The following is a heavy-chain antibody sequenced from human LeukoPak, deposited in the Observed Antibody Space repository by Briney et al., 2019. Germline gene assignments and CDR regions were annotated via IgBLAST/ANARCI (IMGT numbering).Heavy chain of an antibody. Sequence: ASVTVSCKASGYTFTGDFFHWVRQAPGQGLEWMGWINSDSGGTNYARKFQGRVTMTRDTSISTAYMELSSLRSDDTAVFYCARGNIATRRGENWFDPWGEGTLVTVSS. CDR2: INSDSGGT. CDR1: GYTFTGDF. D-gene: IGHD6-6*01. V-gene: IGHV1-2*02. CDR3: ARGNIATRRGENWFDP. J-gene: IGHJ5*02.